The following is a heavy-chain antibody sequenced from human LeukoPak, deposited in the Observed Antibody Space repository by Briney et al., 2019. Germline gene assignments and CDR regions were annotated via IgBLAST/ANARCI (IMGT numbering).Heavy chain of an antibody. D-gene: IGHD5-12*01. CDR1: GFTFRSHG. CDR3: AKGGGYEAQYYYYYLDV. Sequence: PGGTLRLSCVASGFTFRSHGMNWVRQAPGKGLEWVSGISPNGVITYYADSVKGRFTISRDNSKGTVYLQMNSLRPEDTAVYYCAKGGGYEAQYYYYYLDVWGKGTTVTISS. J-gene: IGHJ6*03. V-gene: IGHV3-23*01. CDR2: ISPNGVIT.